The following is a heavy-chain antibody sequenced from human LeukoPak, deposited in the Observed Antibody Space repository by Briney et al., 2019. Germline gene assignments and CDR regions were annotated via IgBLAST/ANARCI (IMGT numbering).Heavy chain of an antibody. D-gene: IGHD2-21*02. CDR2: ISSSGTGTRI. CDR3: ARDFCGGDCYSS. J-gene: IGHJ5*02. V-gene: IGHV3-48*03. Sequence: GGSLRLSCAASGFIFRNYDMNWVRQAGGKGLEWVSFISSSGTGTRIYYVDSVKGRFTTSRDDATNSLYLEMNVLRAEDTAVYYCARDFCGGDCYSSWGQGTLVTVSS. CDR1: GFIFRNYD.